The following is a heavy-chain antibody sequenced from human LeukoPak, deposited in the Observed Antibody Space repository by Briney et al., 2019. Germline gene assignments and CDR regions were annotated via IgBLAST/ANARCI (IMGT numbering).Heavy chain of an antibody. CDR1: GFTFSSYS. CDR3: ARVDYYYGMDV. V-gene: IGHV3-21*01. J-gene: IGHJ6*02. CDR2: ISSSSSYI. Sequence: GGSLRLSCAAPGFTFSSYSMNWVRQAPGKGLEWVSSISSSSSYICYADSVKGRFTISRDNAKNSLYLQMNSLRAEDTAVYYCARVDYYYGMDVWGQGTMVTVSS.